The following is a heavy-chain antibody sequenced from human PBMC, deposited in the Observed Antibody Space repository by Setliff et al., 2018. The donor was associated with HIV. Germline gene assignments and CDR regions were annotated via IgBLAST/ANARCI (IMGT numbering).Heavy chain of an antibody. J-gene: IGHJ4*02. V-gene: IGHV3-7*01. CDR2: INPDGSAK. D-gene: IGHD4-17*01. CDR1: GFTFRTSW. Sequence: GGSLRLSCVASGFTFRTSWMAWVRQAPGKALEWVGNINPDGSAKNYVDSVRGRFTFSRDNAENSLYLQMNSLGVEDTAVYYCARCPPRVYGEDYWGQGTLVTVSS. CDR3: ARCPPRVYGEDY.